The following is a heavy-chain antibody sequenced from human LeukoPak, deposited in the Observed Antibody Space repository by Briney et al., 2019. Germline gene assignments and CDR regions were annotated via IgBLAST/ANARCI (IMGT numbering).Heavy chain of an antibody. Sequence: SETLSLTCTVSGGSISSYYWSWIRQPPGKGLEWIGYIYYSGTTNYNPSLKSRVTISVDTSKNQFSLKLSSVTAADTAVYYCARDVSGYYLYWGQGTLVTVSS. CDR3: ARDVSGYYLY. D-gene: IGHD3-22*01. CDR1: GGSISSYY. J-gene: IGHJ4*02. V-gene: IGHV4-59*01. CDR2: IYYSGTT.